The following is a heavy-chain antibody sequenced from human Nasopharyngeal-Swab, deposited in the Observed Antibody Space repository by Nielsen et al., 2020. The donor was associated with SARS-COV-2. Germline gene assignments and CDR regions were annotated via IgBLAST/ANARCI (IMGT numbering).Heavy chain of an antibody. Sequence: WVRQAPGQGLEWMGWISAYNGNTNYAQKLQGRVTMTTDTSTSTACMELRSLRSDDTAVYYCARDDYDILTGYYTGGIYWGQGTLVTVSS. V-gene: IGHV1-18*01. J-gene: IGHJ4*02. CDR3: ARDDYDILTGYYTGGIY. CDR2: ISAYNGNT. D-gene: IGHD3-9*01.